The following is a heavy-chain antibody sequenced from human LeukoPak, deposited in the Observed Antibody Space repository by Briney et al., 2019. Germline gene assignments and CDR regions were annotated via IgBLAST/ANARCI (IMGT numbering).Heavy chain of an antibody. V-gene: IGHV4-59*08. CDR2: IYYSGST. D-gene: IGHD2-2*01. CDR1: GGSFSGYY. Sequence: PSETLSLTCAVYGGSFSGYYWSWIRQPPGKGLEWIGYIYYSGSTNYNPSLKSRVTISVDTSKNQFSLKLSSVTAADTAVYYCARTLYCSSTSCYAFWFDPWGQGTLVTVSS. CDR3: ARTLYCSSTSCYAFWFDP. J-gene: IGHJ5*02.